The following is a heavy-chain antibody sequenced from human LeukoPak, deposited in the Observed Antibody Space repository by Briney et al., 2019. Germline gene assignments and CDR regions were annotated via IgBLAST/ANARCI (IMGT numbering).Heavy chain of an antibody. D-gene: IGHD1-26*01. CDR3: AKGAGRRPYYYYYMDV. J-gene: IGHJ6*03. V-gene: IGHV3-43D*03. CDR2: ISWDGGST. CDR1: GFTFDDYA. Sequence: GGSLRLSCAASGFTFDDYAMRWVRQAPGKGLEWVSFISWDGGSTYYADSVKGRFTISRDNSKNSLYLQMNSLRAEDTALYYCAKGAGRRPYYYYYMDVWGKGTTVTVSS.